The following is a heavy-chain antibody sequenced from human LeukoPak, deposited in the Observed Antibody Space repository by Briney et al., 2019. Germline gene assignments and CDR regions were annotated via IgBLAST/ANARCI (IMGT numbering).Heavy chain of an antibody. J-gene: IGHJ4*02. CDR3: ARVMATDY. Sequence: ASVKVSCKASEYTFTSYDINWVRQAPGQGLEWMGWINPNSGGTNYAQKFQGRVTMTRDTSISTAYMELSRLRSDDTAVYYCARVMATDYWGQGTLVTVSS. CDR2: INPNSGGT. CDR1: EYTFTSYD. D-gene: IGHD5-24*01. V-gene: IGHV1-2*02.